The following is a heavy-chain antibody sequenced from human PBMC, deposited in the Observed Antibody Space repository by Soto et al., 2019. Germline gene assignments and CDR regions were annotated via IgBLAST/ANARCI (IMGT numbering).Heavy chain of an antibody. D-gene: IGHD3-9*01. CDR2: IYFRGST. J-gene: IGHJ5*02. CDR1: GGSISSSTYY. V-gene: IGHV4-39*02. CDR3: AREILTGYYPAGWFDP. Sequence: SGTLSLTCTVSGGSISSSTYYWGWIRQPPGKGLEWIGSIYFRGSTYYNPSLKSRVTVSVDTSKKQFSLKLTSVTAADTAVYYCAREILTGYYPAGWFDPWGQGTLVTVSS.